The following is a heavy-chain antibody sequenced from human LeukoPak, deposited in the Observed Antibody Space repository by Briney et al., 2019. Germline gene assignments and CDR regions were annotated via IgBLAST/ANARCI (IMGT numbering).Heavy chain of an antibody. J-gene: IGHJ4*02. CDR2: IKEDGSEK. Sequence: GGXXXXSXAXSGFSFSDYWMSWVRQAPGKGVEWVANIKEDGSEKYYVDSVKGRFTISRDNAQNSLYLQMNSLRAEDTAVYYCASLDYWGQGTLVTVSS. CDR3: ASLDY. CDR1: GFSFSDYW. V-gene: IGHV3-7*01.